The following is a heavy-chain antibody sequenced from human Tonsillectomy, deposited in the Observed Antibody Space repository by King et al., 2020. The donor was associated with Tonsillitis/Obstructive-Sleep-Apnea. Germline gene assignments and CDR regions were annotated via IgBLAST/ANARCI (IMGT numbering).Heavy chain of an antibody. CDR3: AKVVGQTPAGLYYYDSSGYIPDPYYFDY. J-gene: IGHJ4*02. Sequence: VQLVESGGGLVQPGGSLRLSCAASGFTFSSYAMSWVRQAPGKGLEWVSAISGSGGSTYYADSVKGRFTISRDNSKNTLYLQMNSLRAEDMAVYYCAKVVGQTPAGLYYYDSSGYIPDPYYFDYWGQGTLVTVSS. V-gene: IGHV3-23*04. D-gene: IGHD3-22*01. CDR1: GFTFSSYA. CDR2: ISGSGGST.